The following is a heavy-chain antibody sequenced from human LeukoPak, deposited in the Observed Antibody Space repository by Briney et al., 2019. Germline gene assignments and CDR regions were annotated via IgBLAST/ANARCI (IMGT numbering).Heavy chain of an antibody. V-gene: IGHV1-46*01. CDR1: GYTFTRYS. Sequence: ASVTVSCKASGYTFTRYSVHWVRQVPGQGLEWMGMIKPSGGNTRYAQKFQGRVTMTRDTSTSTVYMELSSLRSEDTAVYYCAREVTVTTSQYNWFDPWGQGTQVTVSS. D-gene: IGHD4-17*01. CDR3: AREVTVTTSQYNWFDP. CDR2: IKPSGGNT. J-gene: IGHJ5*02.